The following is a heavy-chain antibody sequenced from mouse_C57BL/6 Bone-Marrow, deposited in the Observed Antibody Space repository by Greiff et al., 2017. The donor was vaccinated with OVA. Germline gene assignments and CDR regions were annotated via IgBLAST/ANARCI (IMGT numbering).Heavy chain of an antibody. D-gene: IGHD1-1*01. CDR1: GYTFTSYW. V-gene: IGHV1-61*01. J-gene: IGHJ3*01. Sequence: QVQLQQPGAELVRPGSSVKLSCKASGYTFTSYWMDWVKQRPGQGLEWIGNIYPSDSETHYNQKFKDKATLTVDKSSSTAYMQLSSLTSEDSAVYDCARWTVDAYWGQGTLVTVSA. CDR3: ARWTVDAY. CDR2: IYPSDSET.